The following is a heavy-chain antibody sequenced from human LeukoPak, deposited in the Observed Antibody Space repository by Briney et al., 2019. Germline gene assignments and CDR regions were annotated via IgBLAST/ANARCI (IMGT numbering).Heavy chain of an antibody. J-gene: IGHJ5*02. CDR3: ARHPYCSGGSCYWFDP. V-gene: IGHV5-51*01. Sequence: PGESLMISCNGSGYSFTSYWIGWGRQLPGKGLEWMGIIYPGDSNTSYSPSFQGHVTISADNYHSPAYLQWSSLKASDTAMYCFARHPYCSGGSCYWFDPWGQGTRVTVSS. CDR1: GYSFTSYW. D-gene: IGHD2-15*01. CDR2: IYPGDSNT.